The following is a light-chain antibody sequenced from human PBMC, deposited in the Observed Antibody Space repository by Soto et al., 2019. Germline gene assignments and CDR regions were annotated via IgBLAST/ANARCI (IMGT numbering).Light chain of an antibody. CDR1: QSVCYF. V-gene: IGKV3-11*01. J-gene: IGKJ5*01. CDR3: QQRFKWPPIT. CDR2: DAS. Sequence: EIVLTQSPATLSLSPGDRATLSCRASQSVCYFLAWYQQRPGQAPRLLIYDASKRATGISARFSVSGSGTDFTLTISSLEPEDFAVYYCQQRFKWPPITFGQGTRLEIK.